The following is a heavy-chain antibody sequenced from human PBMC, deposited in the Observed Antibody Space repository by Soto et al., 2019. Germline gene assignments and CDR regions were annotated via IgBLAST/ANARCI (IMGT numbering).Heavy chain of an antibody. Sequence: GGSLRLSCAASGLTFSSYWMSWVRQAPGKGLEWVANIKQDGSEKYYVDSVKGRFTISRDNAKNSLYLQMNSLRAEDTAVYYCARSIAAPTSRGYWGQGTLVTVSS. V-gene: IGHV3-7*01. D-gene: IGHD6-6*01. CDR1: GLTFSSYW. J-gene: IGHJ4*02. CDR3: ARSIAAPTSRGY. CDR2: IKQDGSEK.